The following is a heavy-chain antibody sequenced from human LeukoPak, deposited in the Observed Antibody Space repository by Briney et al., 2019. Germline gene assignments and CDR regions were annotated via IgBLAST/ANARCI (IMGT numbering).Heavy chain of an antibody. CDR2: IRYDGSNK. Sequence: GGSLRLSCAASGFTFSSYWMHWVRQAPGKGLEWVAFIRYDGSNKYYADSVKGRFTISRDNSKNTLYLQMNSLRAEDTAVYYCAAYYYDSSGYYYDYWGQGTLVTVSS. D-gene: IGHD3-22*01. J-gene: IGHJ4*02. CDR3: AAYYYDSSGYYYDY. V-gene: IGHV3-30*02. CDR1: GFTFSSYW.